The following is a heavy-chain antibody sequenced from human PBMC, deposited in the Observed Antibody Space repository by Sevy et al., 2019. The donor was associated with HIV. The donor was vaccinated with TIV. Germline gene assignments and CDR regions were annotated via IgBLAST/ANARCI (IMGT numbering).Heavy chain of an antibody. CDR2: FDPEDGET. Sequence: ASVKVSCKVSGYTLSELPMHWVRQAPGKGLEWLGGFDPEDGETIYAQKFQGRVTMTEDTSTDTADMEPSRLRSEDTAVYYCATLDFWSDHPFYGTDVWGQGTTVTVSS. CDR1: GYTLSELP. V-gene: IGHV1-24*01. D-gene: IGHD3-3*01. J-gene: IGHJ6*02. CDR3: ATLDFWSDHPFYGTDV.